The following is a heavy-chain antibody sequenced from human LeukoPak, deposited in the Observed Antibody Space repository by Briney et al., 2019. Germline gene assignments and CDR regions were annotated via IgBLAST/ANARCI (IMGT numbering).Heavy chain of an antibody. CDR3: ARVPGRIVADTGYYYYMDV. V-gene: IGHV4-4*07. D-gene: IGHD2/OR15-2a*01. CDR2: IYTSGST. J-gene: IGHJ6*03. CDR1: GGSISSYY. Sequence: PSETLSLTCTVSGGSISSYYWSWIRQPAGKGLEWIGRIYTSGSTNYNPSLKSRVTMSVDTSKNQFSLKLSSVTAADTAVYYCARVPGRIVADTGYYYYMDVWGKGTTVTVSS.